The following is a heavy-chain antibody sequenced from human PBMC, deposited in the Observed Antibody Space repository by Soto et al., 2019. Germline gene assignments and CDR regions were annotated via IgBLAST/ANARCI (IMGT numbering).Heavy chain of an antibody. V-gene: IGHV1-2*04. J-gene: IGHJ6*02. CDR2: INPNSGGT. D-gene: IGHD2-15*01. CDR1: GYTFTGYY. CDR3: ARAVVVAAANYGMDV. Sequence: ASVKVSCKASGYTFTGYYMHWLRQAPGQGLEWMGWINPNSGGTNYAQKFQGWVTMTRDTSISTAYMGLSRLRSDDTAVYYCARAVVVAAANYGMDVWGQGTTVTVSS.